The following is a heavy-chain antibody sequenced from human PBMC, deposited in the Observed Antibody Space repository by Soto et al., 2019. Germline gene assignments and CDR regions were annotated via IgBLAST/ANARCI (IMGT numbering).Heavy chain of an antibody. J-gene: IGHJ4*02. Sequence: VQLLESGGGLIQPGGSLRLSCAAYGFNFNIYAMNWVRQAPGKGLERVACIIGNSEATNYADSVKGRFTNSRDKFNHILYLQLSSLRVEDTAIYYCAKDLRPDGRYDLDYWGQGTQVTVSS. CDR2: IIGNSEAT. V-gene: IGHV3-23*01. CDR3: AKDLRPDGRYDLDY. D-gene: IGHD3-3*01. CDR1: GFNFNIYA.